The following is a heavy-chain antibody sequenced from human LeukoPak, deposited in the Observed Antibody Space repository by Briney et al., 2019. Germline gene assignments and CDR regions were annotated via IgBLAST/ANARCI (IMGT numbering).Heavy chain of an antibody. D-gene: IGHD3-10*01. CDR1: GGSFSGYY. J-gene: IGHJ6*03. Sequence: SETLSLTCAVYGGSFSGYYWSWIRQPPGKGLEWIGEINHSGSTNYNPSLKSRVTISVDTSKNQFSLKLSSVTAADTAVYYCAILLWFGELLGATCYYYMDVWGKGTTVTISS. CDR3: AILLWFGELLGATCYYYMDV. V-gene: IGHV4-34*01. CDR2: INHSGST.